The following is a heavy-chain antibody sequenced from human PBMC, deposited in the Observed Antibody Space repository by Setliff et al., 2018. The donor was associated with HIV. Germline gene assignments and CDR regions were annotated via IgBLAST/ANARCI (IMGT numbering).Heavy chain of an antibody. CDR1: GGSISTSNYY. CDR3: AGQGNIVVVTSFDY. Sequence: KPSETLSLTCTVSGGSISTSNYYWGWVRQPPGKGLEWVGNVDYTGSTYYNPSLKSRVTISVDTSKNQFSLRLNSVTAADTAVYYCAGQGNIVVVTSFDYWGQGTLVTVSS. V-gene: IGHV4-39*07. CDR2: VDYTGST. D-gene: IGHD2-21*02. J-gene: IGHJ4*02.